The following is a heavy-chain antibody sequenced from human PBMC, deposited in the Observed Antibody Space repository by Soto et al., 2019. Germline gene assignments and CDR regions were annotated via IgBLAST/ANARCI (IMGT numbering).Heavy chain of an antibody. Sequence: SDTLSLTCTVSCGSLSSGDCYWSWIRQPPGKGLEWIGYIYYSGSTYYNPSLKSRVTISVDTSKNQFSLKLSSVTAADTAVYYCARYYYDSSGYVYFNYFDYWGQGTLVTVSS. CDR2: IYYSGST. CDR1: CGSLSSGDCY. D-gene: IGHD3-22*01. V-gene: IGHV4-30-4*02. J-gene: IGHJ4*02. CDR3: ARYYYDSSGYVYFNYFDY.